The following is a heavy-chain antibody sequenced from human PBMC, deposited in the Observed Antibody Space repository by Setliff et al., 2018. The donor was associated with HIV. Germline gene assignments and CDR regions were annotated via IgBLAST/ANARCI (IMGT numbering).Heavy chain of an antibody. CDR3: ARYRMPMASWVPDK. D-gene: IGHD2-2*01. CDR1: DDSISSNY. V-gene: IGHV4-4*07. Sequence: SETLSLTCTVSDDSISSNYWSWIRQSAGKGLEWVGRIYTGGRTNYNPSLKGRVTMSVDTSKNQFSLNLSSVTAADTAVYYCARYRMPMASWVPDKWGQGTLVTVSS. J-gene: IGHJ4*02. CDR2: IYTGGRT.